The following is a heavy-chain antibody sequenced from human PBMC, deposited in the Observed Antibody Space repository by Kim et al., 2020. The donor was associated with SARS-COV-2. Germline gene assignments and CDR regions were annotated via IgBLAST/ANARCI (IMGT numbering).Heavy chain of an antibody. D-gene: IGHD1-26*01. Sequence: GGSLRLSCAASGFTFNTYGMHWVRQAPGKVLEWVAVISYDGSNKYYADSVKGRFTISRDNSKNTLYLQMNSLRIEDTAVYYCAKSFSGSYFGYDYWGQGTRVTFSS. V-gene: IGHV3-30*18. CDR3: AKSFSGSYFGYDY. CDR2: ISYDGSNK. J-gene: IGHJ4*02. CDR1: GFTFNTYG.